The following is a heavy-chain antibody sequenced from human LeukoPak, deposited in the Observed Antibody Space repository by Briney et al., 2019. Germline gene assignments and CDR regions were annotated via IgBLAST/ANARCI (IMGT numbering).Heavy chain of an antibody. D-gene: IGHD6-13*01. V-gene: IGHV4-59*01. CDR1: GGSIIRDY. Sequence: PSETLSLTCFVSGGSIIRDYWSWIRQPPGKGLEWIGYMYYSGGTNYNPSLKSRVSISVDTSKNQFSLKLSSVTAADTALYYCARAKDSSSWPQNDAFDIWGQGTMVTVSS. J-gene: IGHJ3*02. CDR2: MYYSGGT. CDR3: ARAKDSSSWPQNDAFDI.